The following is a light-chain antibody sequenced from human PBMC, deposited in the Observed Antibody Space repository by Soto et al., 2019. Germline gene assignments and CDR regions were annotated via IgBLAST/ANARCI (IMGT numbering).Light chain of an antibody. Sequence: EIVLTQSPGTLSLSPGERATLSCRASQSVRSNYLAWYRQTPGQAPRLLIYGASNRDTGIPDRFSGSGSGTDFTLIISSLEPEDFALYYCQQYGSSPWTFGQATKVEIK. V-gene: IGKV3-20*01. CDR1: QSVRSNY. CDR2: GAS. J-gene: IGKJ1*01. CDR3: QQYGSSPWT.